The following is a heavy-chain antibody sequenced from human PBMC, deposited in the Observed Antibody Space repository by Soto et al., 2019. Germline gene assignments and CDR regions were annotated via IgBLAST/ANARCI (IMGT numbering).Heavy chain of an antibody. Sequence: EVQLVESGGGLVQPGGSLRISCTVSGFSFSSYWMSWVRQAPGKGLEWVASIKQDESEKYYVDSVKGRFTISRDNVDVSLFLQMNSLSADDTAVYFCVRDVAFDYVNWGQGTLVTVSS. V-gene: IGHV3-7*01. CDR1: GFSFSSYW. CDR2: IKQDESEK. J-gene: IGHJ4*02. D-gene: IGHD3-16*01. CDR3: VRDVAFDYVN.